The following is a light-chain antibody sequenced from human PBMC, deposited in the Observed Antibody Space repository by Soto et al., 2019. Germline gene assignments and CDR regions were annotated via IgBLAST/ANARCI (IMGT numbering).Light chain of an antibody. CDR1: QSVSSSY. CDR2: AAS. V-gene: IGKV3-20*01. CDR3: QQYSGSPWT. Sequence: EIVLTQSPGTLSLSPGERATLSCRASQSVSSSYLAWYQQKPGQAPRLLIYAASYRATGIPDRFSGSGSGTDFTLTISRLEPEDFAMYYCQQYSGSPWTFGQGTKVEIK. J-gene: IGKJ1*01.